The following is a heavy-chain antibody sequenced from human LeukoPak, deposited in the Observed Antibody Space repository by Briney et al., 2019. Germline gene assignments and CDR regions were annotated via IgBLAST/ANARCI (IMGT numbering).Heavy chain of an antibody. CDR3: ARDQGIYNHRIIDS. V-gene: IGHV1-69*01. D-gene: IGHD5-12*01. CDR2: IIPIFGTA. J-gene: IGHJ4*02. Sequence: SVKVSCKASGGTFSSYAISWVRQAPGQGLEWMGGIIPIFGTANYAQKFQGRVTITADESTSTAYMELSSLRSEDTAVYCCARDQGIYNHRIIDSWGQGTLVTVSS. CDR1: GGTFSSYA.